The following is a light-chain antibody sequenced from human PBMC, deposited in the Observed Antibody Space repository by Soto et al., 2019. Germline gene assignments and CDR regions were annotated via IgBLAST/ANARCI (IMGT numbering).Light chain of an antibody. Sequence: DIVMTQSPDSLAVSLGERATINCKSSQSVLYSSNNKNYLAWYQQKPGQPPKLLIYWASTRESGVPDRFSGSWSGTDFTLTISSLQAEDVAVYYCQQYYTIPPWTFGQGTKVEIK. CDR3: QQYYTIPPWT. V-gene: IGKV4-1*01. J-gene: IGKJ1*01. CDR2: WAS. CDR1: QSVLYSSNNKNY.